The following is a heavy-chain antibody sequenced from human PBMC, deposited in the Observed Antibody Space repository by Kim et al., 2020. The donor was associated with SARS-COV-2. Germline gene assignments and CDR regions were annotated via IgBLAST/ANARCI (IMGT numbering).Heavy chain of an antibody. Sequence: GGSMRLSCAASGFTFSSYAMSWVRQAPGKGLEWVSAISGSGASTYYADSVKGRFTISRDNSKNTLYLQMNSLRAEDTAVYYCAKEKYSSGWDPIDYWGQGTLVTVSS. J-gene: IGHJ4*02. CDR2: ISGSGAST. CDR1: GFTFSSYA. CDR3: AKEKYSSGWDPIDY. V-gene: IGHV3-23*01. D-gene: IGHD6-19*01.